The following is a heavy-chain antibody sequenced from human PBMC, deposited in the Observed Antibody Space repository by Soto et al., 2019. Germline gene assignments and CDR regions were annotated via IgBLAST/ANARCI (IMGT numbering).Heavy chain of an antibody. Sequence: QVQLVQSGTEVKKPGASVKVSCKASGYTFSSYGISWVRQAPGQGLEWMGWISGYNGNTKYAQKLQGRVTMTTDTSTSTAYVELRSLRSDDTAVYYCARGSRLFGVVIFQHYDMADWGQGTTVTVSS. V-gene: IGHV1-18*01. CDR1: GYTFSSYG. D-gene: IGHD3-3*01. CDR3: ARGSRLFGVVIFQHYDMAD. CDR2: ISGYNGNT. J-gene: IGHJ6*02.